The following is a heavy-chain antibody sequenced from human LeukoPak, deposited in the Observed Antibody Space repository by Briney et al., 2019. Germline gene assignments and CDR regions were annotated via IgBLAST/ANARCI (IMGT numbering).Heavy chain of an antibody. V-gene: IGHV3-23*01. Sequence: PGGSLRLSCAASGSTISSYAMSWVRQAPGKGLEWVSAISGSGGSTYYADSVKGRFTISRDNSKNTLYLQMNSLRAEDTAVYYCAKVISGVQGVIPYDYWGQGTLVTVSS. CDR2: ISGSGGST. D-gene: IGHD3-10*01. CDR1: GSTISSYA. CDR3: AKVISGVQGVIPYDY. J-gene: IGHJ4*02.